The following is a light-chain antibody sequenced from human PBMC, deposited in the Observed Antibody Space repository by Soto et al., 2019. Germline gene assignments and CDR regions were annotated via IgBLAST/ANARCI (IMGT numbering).Light chain of an antibody. CDR3: QHYDTYSP. J-gene: IGKJ4*02. CDR1: QAISSR. V-gene: IGKV1-5*03. CDR2: KTS. Sequence: DIQMTQSPSTLSASVGDSVTITCRASQAISSRLAWYQQKPGKAPKLLIYKTSTLEGGVPSRFSGRGSGTEFPLTISSLQPDDLAIYYCQHYDTYSPFGGGTKVEIK.